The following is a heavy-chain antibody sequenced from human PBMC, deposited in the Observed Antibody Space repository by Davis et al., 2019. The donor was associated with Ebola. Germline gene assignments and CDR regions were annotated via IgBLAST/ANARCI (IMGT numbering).Heavy chain of an antibody. D-gene: IGHD1-14*01. CDR3: ARSFSGYFDL. CDR1: GLNLRTHW. J-gene: IGHJ2*01. Sequence: PGGSLRLSCAASGLNLRTHWMSWVRQAPGKGLEWVANIKQDGSETYYVDSVRGRFTTSRDNANNSLYLQMNSLRADDTAVYYCARSFSGYFDLWGRGTLVTVSS. CDR2: IKQDGSET. V-gene: IGHV3-7*03.